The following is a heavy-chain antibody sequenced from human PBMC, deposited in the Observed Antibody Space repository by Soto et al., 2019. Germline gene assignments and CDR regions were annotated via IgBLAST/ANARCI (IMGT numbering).Heavy chain of an antibody. Sequence: VQLVESGGGVVQPGRSLRLSCAASGFTFSSYGMHWVRQAPGKGLEWVAVIWYDGSNKYYADSVKGRFTISRDNSKNTLYLQMNSLRAEDTAVYYCASHGGSTGGYYMDVWGKGTTVTVSS. V-gene: IGHV3-33*01. CDR1: GFTFSSYG. CDR3: ASHGGSTGGYYMDV. J-gene: IGHJ6*03. CDR2: IWYDGSNK. D-gene: IGHD4-17*01.